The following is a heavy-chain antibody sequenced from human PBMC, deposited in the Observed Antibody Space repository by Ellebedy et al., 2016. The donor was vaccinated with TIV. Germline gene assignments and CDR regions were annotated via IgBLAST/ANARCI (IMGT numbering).Heavy chain of an antibody. V-gene: IGHV4-34*12. J-gene: IGHJ5*02. CDR2: IVHSGSA. CDR1: GESFSTYY. CDR3: AGLGEWEVPDL. D-gene: IGHD1-26*01. Sequence: SETLSLTXTFYGESFSTYYWSWIRQPPGKGLEWIGQIVHSGSANYKPSFGSRVTISVDTSKNQFSLKLHSVTAADTAVYYCAGLGEWEVPDLWGQGTLVTVSS.